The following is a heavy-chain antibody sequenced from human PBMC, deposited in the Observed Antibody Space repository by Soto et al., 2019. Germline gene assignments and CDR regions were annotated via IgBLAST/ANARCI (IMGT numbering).Heavy chain of an antibody. CDR2: FDPEDGET. V-gene: IGHV1-24*01. Sequence: ASVKGSCKVSGYTLTELSVHWVRQAPGKGLEWMGGFDPEDGETIYAQKFQGRVTMTEDTSTDTAYMELSSLRSEDTAVYYCATALHSSGPWDYWGQGTLVTVSS. D-gene: IGHD6-19*01. J-gene: IGHJ4*02. CDR1: GYTLTELS. CDR3: ATALHSSGPWDY.